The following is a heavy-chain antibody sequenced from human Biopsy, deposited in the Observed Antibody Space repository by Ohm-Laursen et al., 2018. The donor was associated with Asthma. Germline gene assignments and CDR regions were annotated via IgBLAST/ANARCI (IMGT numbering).Heavy chain of an antibody. CDR2: IMPIFGTP. D-gene: IGHD2-21*01. CDR3: ARSYCGGDCYSPFDY. Sequence: SVKVSCKASGYNFISSAIHWVRQAPGQRLEWMGGIMPIFGTPNYAQKFQHRLTITADDSTTTVYMELSSLKLEDTAVYFCARSYCGGDCYSPFDYWGQGSLVTVSS. J-gene: IGHJ4*02. CDR1: GYNFISSA. V-gene: IGHV1-69*13.